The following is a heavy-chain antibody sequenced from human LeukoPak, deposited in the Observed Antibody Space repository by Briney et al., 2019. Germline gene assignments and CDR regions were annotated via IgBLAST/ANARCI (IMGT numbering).Heavy chain of an antibody. V-gene: IGHV3-11*01. J-gene: IGHJ4*02. D-gene: IGHD1-1*01. CDR3: ARWGRIEVKRKADYFDY. Sequence: GGSLRLSCAASGFTFSDYYMSWMRQAPGKGLEWVSYLSSSGNTIYHADSVKGRFTISRDNAKNSLYLQMNSLRAEDTAVYYCARWGRIEVKRKADYFDYWGQGTLVTVSS. CDR2: LSSSGNTI. CDR1: GFTFSDYY.